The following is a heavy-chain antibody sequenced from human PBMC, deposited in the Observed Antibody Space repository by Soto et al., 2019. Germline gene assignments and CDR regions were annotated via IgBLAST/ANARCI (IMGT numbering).Heavy chain of an antibody. V-gene: IGHV1-69*02. CDR1: GGTFSSYT. D-gene: IGHD3-10*01. CDR3: ARIRDGDSHTGY. J-gene: IGHJ4*02. Sequence: QVQLVQSGAEVKKPGSSVKVSCKASGGTFSSYTISWVRQAPGQGLEWMGRIIPILGIANYAQKFQGRVTITADKSTSTADMELSSLRSEDTAVYYCARIRDGDSHTGYWGQGTLVTVSS. CDR2: IIPILGIA.